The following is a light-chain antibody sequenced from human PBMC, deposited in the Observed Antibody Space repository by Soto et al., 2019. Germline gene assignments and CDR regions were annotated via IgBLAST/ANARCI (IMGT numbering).Light chain of an antibody. Sequence: DIQMTQSTSSRSASVGDRVTITCQASQDISNYLNWYQQKPGKAPKLLIYDASNLETGVPSRFSGSGSGTDFTFTISSLQPEDIATYYCQQYDNLPPFTFGPGTKVDIK. V-gene: IGKV1-33*01. J-gene: IGKJ3*01. CDR1: QDISNY. CDR3: QQYDNLPPFT. CDR2: DAS.